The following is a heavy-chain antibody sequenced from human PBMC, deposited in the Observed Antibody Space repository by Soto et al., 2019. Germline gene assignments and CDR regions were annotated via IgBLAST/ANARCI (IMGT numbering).Heavy chain of an antibody. V-gene: IGHV3-23*01. CDR3: AKFYGSGKTEYNWFDP. D-gene: IGHD3-10*01. CDR2: ISGSGGST. J-gene: IGHJ5*02. Sequence: GGSLRLSCAASGFTFSSYAMSWVRQAPGKGLEWVSAISGSGGSTYYADSVKGRFTISRDNSKNTLYLQMNSLRAEDTAVYYCAKFYGSGKTEYNWFDPWGQGTLVTVSS. CDR1: GFTFSSYA.